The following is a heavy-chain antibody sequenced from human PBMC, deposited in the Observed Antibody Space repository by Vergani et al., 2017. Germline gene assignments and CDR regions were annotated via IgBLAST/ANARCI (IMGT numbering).Heavy chain of an antibody. D-gene: IGHD1-14*01. V-gene: IGHV4-59*01. CDR2: VEDSGYF. CDR3: ARSIVSRNPPDYFDN. CDR1: GGSLSGYY. Sequence: QVQLQESGPGLVRPSETLSLTCTVSGGSLSGYYWNWIRQTPGEGLEWIGYVEDSGYFNYNPSLKTRVTMSSDTSNNQSPLMLSSVTVADTAVYYCARSIVSRNPPDYFDNWGQGTLVTVSS. J-gene: IGHJ4*02.